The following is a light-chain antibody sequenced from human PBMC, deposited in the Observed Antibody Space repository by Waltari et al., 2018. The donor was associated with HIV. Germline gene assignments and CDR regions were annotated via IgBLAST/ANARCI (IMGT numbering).Light chain of an antibody. CDR2: DVT. Sequence: QSALTQPAPVSGSRGQSVTIFCNGTSSDVGKYKLLSWYQQSPGKAPKVVIYDVTDRPSGVSSRFSASKSGNTASLTISGLQPQDEGDYFCCSYAGSSTYIFGSGTLVTVL. V-gene: IGLV2-23*02. CDR1: SSDVGKYKL. CDR3: CSYAGSSTYI. J-gene: IGLJ1*01.